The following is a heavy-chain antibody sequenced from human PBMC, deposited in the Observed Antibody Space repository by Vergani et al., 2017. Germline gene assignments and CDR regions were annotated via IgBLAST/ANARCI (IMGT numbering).Heavy chain of an antibody. CDR1: GFTFSSYA. CDR3: ASPSVVPAADY. CDR2: ISYDGSNK. Sequence: QVQLVESGGGVVQPGRSLRLSCAASGFTFSSYAMHWVRQAPGKGLEWVAVISYDGSNKYYADSVKGRFTISRDNSKNTLYLQMNSLRAEDTAVYYCASPSVVPAADYWGQGTLVTGSS. J-gene: IGHJ4*02. V-gene: IGHV3-30-3*01. D-gene: IGHD2-2*01.